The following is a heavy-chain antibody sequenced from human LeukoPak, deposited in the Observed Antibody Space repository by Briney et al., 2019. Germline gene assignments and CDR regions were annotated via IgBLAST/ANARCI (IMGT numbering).Heavy chain of an antibody. Sequence: GGSLRLSCAASGFTFGDYAMSWVRQAPGKGLEWVGFIRTEAYDGATDYGASVKGRFTISRDDSKNIAYLQMNSPNTEDTAVYYCTRTFGYYYFYMDVWGKGTTVIVSS. D-gene: IGHD3-16*01. CDR1: GFTFGDYA. J-gene: IGHJ6*03. CDR2: IRTEAYDGAT. V-gene: IGHV3-49*04. CDR3: TRTFGYYYFYMDV.